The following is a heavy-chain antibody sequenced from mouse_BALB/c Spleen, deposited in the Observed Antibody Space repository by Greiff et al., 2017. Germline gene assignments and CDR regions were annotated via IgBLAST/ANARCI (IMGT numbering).Heavy chain of an antibody. V-gene: IGHV2-9*02. CDR2: IWAGGST. Sequence: VQLQESGPGLVAPSQSLSITCTVSGFSLTSYGVHWVRQPPGKGLEWLGVIWAGGSTNYNSALMSRLSISKDNSKSQVFLKMNSLQTDDTAMYYCARDGGTNYYAMDYWGQGTSVTVSS. D-gene: IGHD2-14*01. J-gene: IGHJ4*01. CDR1: GFSLTSYG. CDR3: ARDGGTNYYAMDY.